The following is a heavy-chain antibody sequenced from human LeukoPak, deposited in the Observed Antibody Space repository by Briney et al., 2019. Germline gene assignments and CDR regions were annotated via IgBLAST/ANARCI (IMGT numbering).Heavy chain of an antibody. CDR3: AKAFDYNGLRGEGGSFDC. CDR1: GFNFSKND. J-gene: IGHJ4*02. D-gene: IGHD4-11*01. CDR2: ICVAGDT. Sequence: PGGSLRLSCVASGFNFSKNDMHWVRQTTQRSLEWVSAICVAGDTYYAAPVKGRFTISRENGKNSVYLQMNSLRAGDTAVYFCAKAFDYNGLRGEGGSFDCWGQGALVTVSS. V-gene: IGHV3-13*01.